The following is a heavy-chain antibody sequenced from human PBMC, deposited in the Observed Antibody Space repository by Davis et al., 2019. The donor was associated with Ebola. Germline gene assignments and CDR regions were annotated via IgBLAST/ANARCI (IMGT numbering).Heavy chain of an antibody. CDR1: GFTFADHT. CDR3: AKERYSGGVCYDF. J-gene: IGHJ4*01. CDR2: ITWNGGST. Sequence: PSETLSLTCAASGFTFADHTMHWVRHVPGQGLEWVSLITWNGGSTSYVDSVKGRFTISRDNSRSSLYLQMNSLTTEDTAFYYCAKERYSGGVCYDFWGQGTLVTVSS. V-gene: IGHV3-43*01. D-gene: IGHD2-8*02.